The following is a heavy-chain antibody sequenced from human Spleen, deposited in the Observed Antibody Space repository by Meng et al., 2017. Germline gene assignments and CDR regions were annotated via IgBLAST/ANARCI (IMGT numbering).Heavy chain of an antibody. Sequence: GESLKISCKGSGYSFTSYWIGWVRQRPGKGLEWMGIIYPGDSDTRYSPSFQGQVTISADKSISTAYLQGSSLKASDTAMYYCARHGSSGWYGFDYWGQGTLVTVSS. V-gene: IGHV5-51*01. D-gene: IGHD6-19*01. CDR2: IYPGDSDT. J-gene: IGHJ4*02. CDR3: ARHGSSGWYGFDY. CDR1: GYSFTSYW.